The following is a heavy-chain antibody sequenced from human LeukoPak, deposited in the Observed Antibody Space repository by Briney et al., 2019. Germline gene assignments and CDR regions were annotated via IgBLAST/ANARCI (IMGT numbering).Heavy chain of an antibody. CDR2: IYYSGST. CDR3: ARVYGGPFDY. CDR1: GGSISSSSYY. J-gene: IGHJ4*02. V-gene: IGHV4-39*07. Sequence: PSETLSLTCTVSGGSISSSSYYWGWIRQPPGKGLEWIGSIYYSGSTYYNPSLKSRITISVYTSKNQFSLKLSSVTAADTAVYYCARVYGGPFDYWGQGTLVTVSS. D-gene: IGHD4-23*01.